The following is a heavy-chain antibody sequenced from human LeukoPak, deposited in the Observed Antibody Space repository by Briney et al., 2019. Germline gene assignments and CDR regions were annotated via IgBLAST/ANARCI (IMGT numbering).Heavy chain of an antibody. J-gene: IGHJ6*03. D-gene: IGHD1-7*01. CDR1: GFTFSSYW. CDR2: IKQDGSEK. CDR3: AKSGSLLGTTPYYYYYMDV. Sequence: GGSLRLSCAASGFTFSSYWMSWVRQAPGKGLEWVANIKQDGSEKYYVDSVKGRFTISRDNAKNSLYLQMNSLRAEDTAVYYSAKSGSLLGTTPYYYYYMDVWGKGTTVTVSS. V-gene: IGHV3-7*01.